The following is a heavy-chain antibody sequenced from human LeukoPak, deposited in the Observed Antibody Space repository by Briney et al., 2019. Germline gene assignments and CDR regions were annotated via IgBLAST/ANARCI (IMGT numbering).Heavy chain of an antibody. CDR2: IYDTGST. Sequence: SETLSLTCSVSGGSVSSGSYYWSWIRQPPGKGLEWIGYIYDTGSTNYNPSLKSRVTISIDTSKSQFSLKVSSVTAADTAVYYCARGKVAAYSRAFDIWGQGTMVTVSS. D-gene: IGHD2-15*01. CDR3: ARGKVAAYSRAFDI. CDR1: GGSVSSGSYY. V-gene: IGHV4-61*01. J-gene: IGHJ3*02.